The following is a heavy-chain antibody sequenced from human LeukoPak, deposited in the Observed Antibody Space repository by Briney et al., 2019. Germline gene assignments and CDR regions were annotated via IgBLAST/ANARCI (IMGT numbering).Heavy chain of an antibody. D-gene: IGHD5-18*01. CDR3: AKGSSYSYGFLDS. J-gene: IGHJ4*02. V-gene: IGHV3-23*01. CDR2: ISGSGGIT. Sequence: TGGSLRLSCAASGFTFSSYAMSWVRQAPGKGLEWVSAISGSGGITYYADSVKGRFTISRDNSKNTLYLQMNSLRAEDAAVYYCAKGSSYSYGFLDSWGQGTLVTVSS. CDR1: GFTFSSYA.